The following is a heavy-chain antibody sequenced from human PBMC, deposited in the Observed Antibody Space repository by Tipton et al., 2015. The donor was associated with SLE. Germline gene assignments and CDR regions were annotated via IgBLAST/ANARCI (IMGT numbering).Heavy chain of an antibody. CDR2: IRSKANSYAT. CDR1: GFTFSGSA. J-gene: IGHJ4*02. V-gene: IGHV3-73*01. D-gene: IGHD6-13*01. CDR3: TTLAYSSSSIDY. Sequence: SLRLSCAASGFTFSGSAMHWVRQASGKGLEWVGRIRSKANSYATAYAASVKGRFTISRDDSKNTAYLQMNSLKTEDTAVYYCTTLAYSSSSIDYWGQGTLVTVSS.